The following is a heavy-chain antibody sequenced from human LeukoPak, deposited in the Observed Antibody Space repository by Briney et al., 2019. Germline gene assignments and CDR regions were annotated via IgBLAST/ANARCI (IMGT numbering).Heavy chain of an antibody. CDR2: ISGSGGST. J-gene: IGHJ4*02. CDR3: ATTFGELLSPYFDY. D-gene: IGHD3-10*02. CDR1: GFTFSSYA. V-gene: IGHV3-23*01. Sequence: GGSLRLSCAAPGFTFSSYAMSWVRQAPGKGLEWVSAISGSGGSTYYADSVKGRLTISRDNSKNTLYLQMNSLRAEDTAVYYCATTFGELLSPYFDYWGQGTLVTVSS.